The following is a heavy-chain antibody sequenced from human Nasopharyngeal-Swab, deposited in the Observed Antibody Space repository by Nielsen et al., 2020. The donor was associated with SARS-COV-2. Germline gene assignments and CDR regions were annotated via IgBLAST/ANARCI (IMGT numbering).Heavy chain of an antibody. V-gene: IGHV3-33*03. Sequence: GGSLRLSCVASGYSFRTYGMNWVRQAPGKGLEWVSVIWYDGSKKFYAESVKGRFSISRDDSKNTVYLQMSSLRVEDTAVYYCVSAGSIEYWGPGTLVTVSA. J-gene: IGHJ4*02. CDR3: VSAGSIEY. CDR2: IWYDGSKK. D-gene: IGHD3-10*01. CDR1: GYSFRTYG.